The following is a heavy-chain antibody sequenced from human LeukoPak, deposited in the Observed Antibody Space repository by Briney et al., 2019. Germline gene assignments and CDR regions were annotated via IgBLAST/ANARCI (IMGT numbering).Heavy chain of an antibody. Sequence: PSETLSLTCTVSGGPISSGGYYWSWIRQHPGKGLERIGYIYYSGSTYYNPSLKSRVTISVDTSKNQFSLKLSSVTAADTAVYYCARGRLAVAGPFDYWGQGTLVTVSS. J-gene: IGHJ4*02. V-gene: IGHV4-31*03. D-gene: IGHD6-19*01. CDR2: IYYSGST. CDR3: ARGRLAVAGPFDY. CDR1: GGPISSGGYY.